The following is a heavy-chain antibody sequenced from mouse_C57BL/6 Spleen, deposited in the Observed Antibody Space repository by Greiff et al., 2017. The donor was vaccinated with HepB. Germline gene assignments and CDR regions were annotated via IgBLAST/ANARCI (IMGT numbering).Heavy chain of an antibody. Sequence: VKLVESGPGILQSSQTLSLTCSFSGFSLSTSGMGVSWIRQPSGKGLEWLAHIYWDDDKRYNPSLKSRLTISKDTSRNQVFLKITSVDTADTATYYCARTGYYGSSYWFAYWGQGTLVTVSA. V-gene: IGHV8-12*01. CDR3: ARTGYYGSSYWFAY. CDR2: IYWDDDK. CDR1: GFSLSTSGMG. J-gene: IGHJ3*01. D-gene: IGHD1-1*01.